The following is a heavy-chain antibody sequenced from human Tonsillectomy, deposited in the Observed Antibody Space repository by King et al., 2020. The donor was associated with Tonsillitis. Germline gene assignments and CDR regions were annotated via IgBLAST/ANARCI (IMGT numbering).Heavy chain of an antibody. D-gene: IGHD5-24*01. CDR2: ISYDGSNK. CDR1: GFILSSYA. CDR3: ARGPFRDGYNLAY. V-gene: IGHV3-30-3*01. Sequence: VQLVESGGGVVQPGRSLRLSCAASGFILSSYAMHWVRQAPGKGLEWVAVISYDGSNKYYADSVKGRFTISRDNSKNKLYLQMNSLRVEDTGVYYCARGPFRDGYNLAYWGQGTLVTVSS. J-gene: IGHJ4*02.